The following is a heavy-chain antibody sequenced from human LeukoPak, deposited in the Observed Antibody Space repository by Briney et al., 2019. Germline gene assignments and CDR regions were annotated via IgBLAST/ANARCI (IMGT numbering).Heavy chain of an antibody. CDR3: ARGSLPGYSSGWASRYYYYYMDV. V-gene: IGHV4-34*01. J-gene: IGHJ6*03. CDR1: GGSISSYY. D-gene: IGHD6-19*01. Sequence: SETLSLTCTVSGGSISSYYWSWIRQPPGKGLEWIGEINHSGSTNYNPSLKSRVTISVDTSKNQFSLKLSSVTAADTAVYYCARGSLPGYSSGWASRYYYYYMDVWGKGTTVTVSS. CDR2: INHSGST.